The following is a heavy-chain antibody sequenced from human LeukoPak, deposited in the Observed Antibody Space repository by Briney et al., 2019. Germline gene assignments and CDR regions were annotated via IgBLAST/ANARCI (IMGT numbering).Heavy chain of an antibody. Sequence: ASVKVSCKASGYXSTDYYIHWVRQAPGQGLEWMGWINPNSGGTNYAQKFQGRVTMTRDTSISTAYMELSSLRSDDTAMYYCARSYSGFGYALHDYWGQGTLVTVPS. CDR2: INPNSGGT. D-gene: IGHD1-26*01. CDR1: GYXSTDYY. V-gene: IGHV1-2*02. CDR3: ARSYSGFGYALHDY. J-gene: IGHJ4*02.